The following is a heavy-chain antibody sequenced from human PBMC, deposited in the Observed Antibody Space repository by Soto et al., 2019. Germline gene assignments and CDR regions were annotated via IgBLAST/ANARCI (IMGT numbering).Heavy chain of an antibody. CDR1: GFTFSRVS. Sequence: PGGSLRLSCEASGFTFSRVSINWVRKVQGKGLECVASISSASSETWYADSVKRRFIISRDNAQNALFLQMNTLRPEDSAIYYCARVAYWAPGTQVTACS. V-gene: IGHV3-21*04. J-gene: IGHJ4*01. CDR2: ISSASSET. CDR3: ARVAY.